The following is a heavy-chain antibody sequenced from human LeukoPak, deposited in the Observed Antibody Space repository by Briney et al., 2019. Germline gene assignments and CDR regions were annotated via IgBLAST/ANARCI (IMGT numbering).Heavy chain of an antibody. V-gene: IGHV3-64D*06. D-gene: IGHD5-12*01. Sequence: GGSLRLSCSASGHTFNTYAMHWVRQAPGKGLEYVSAISTEGGGTYYTESVKGRFTISRDNSKNTLYLQIRRPSAEDTAVYDCVEYHNSCYAVWGQGTLVTVSS. J-gene: IGHJ4*02. CDR1: GHTFNTYA. CDR3: VEYHNSCYAV. CDR2: ISTEGGGT.